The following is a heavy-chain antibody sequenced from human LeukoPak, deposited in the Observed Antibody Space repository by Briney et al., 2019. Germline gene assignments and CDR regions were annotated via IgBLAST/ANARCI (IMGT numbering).Heavy chain of an antibody. V-gene: IGHV3-23*01. CDR3: AKDLGYITGTIVD. CDR2: ITTTGRST. Sequence: GGSLRLSCAASGFTFSTYAMSWVRQAPGRGLEWVSAITTTGRSTYYIDSVKGRFTISRDNSKNTLYLQMNSLRAEDTAVYYCAKDLGYITGTIVDWGQGTLVTVSS. D-gene: IGHD1-7*01. CDR1: GFTFSTYA. J-gene: IGHJ4*02.